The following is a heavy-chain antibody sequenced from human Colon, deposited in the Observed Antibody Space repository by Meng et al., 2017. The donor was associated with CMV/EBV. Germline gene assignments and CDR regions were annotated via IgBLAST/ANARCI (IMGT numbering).Heavy chain of an antibody. CDR1: GGSLSGYS. J-gene: IGHJ4*02. CDR3: AREAGPFFGVIVYDS. Sequence: VQQRRGAAGCLKNSDTLYLTWGVSGGSLSGYSWTWIRKSPGKGLEWIGEINQSGSTNYNPSLKSRVTVSVDTSKNQFSLRVTSVTAADSALYYCAREAGPFFGVIVYDSWGQGTLVTVSS. CDR2: INQSGST. D-gene: IGHD3-3*01. V-gene: IGHV4-34*01.